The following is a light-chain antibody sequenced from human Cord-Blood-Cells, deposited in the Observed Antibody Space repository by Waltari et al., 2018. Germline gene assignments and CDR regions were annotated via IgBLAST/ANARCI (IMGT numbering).Light chain of an antibody. V-gene: IGKV1-33*01. Sequence: DIQMTQSPSSLSASVGDRVTITCQASQYISNYLNWYQQKPVKAPKLLIYDASNLETGVPSRFSGSGSGTDFTFTISSLQPEDIATYYCQQYDNRPPLTFGGGTKVEIK. CDR2: DAS. CDR1: QYISNY. CDR3: QQYDNRPPLT. J-gene: IGKJ4*01.